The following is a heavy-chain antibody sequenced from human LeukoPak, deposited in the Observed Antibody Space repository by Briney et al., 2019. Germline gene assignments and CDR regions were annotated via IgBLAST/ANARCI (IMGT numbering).Heavy chain of an antibody. Sequence: SETLSLTCNVSGDSMRSYYWVWIRQPPGKGLEWIGYLYYSGITNYNPSLKSRVTISIDASKNQFSLKLSSVTAADTAVYYCARRALVRTALNRGGSDYYYAMDVWGQGTTVTVSS. V-gene: IGHV4-59*08. J-gene: IGHJ6*02. CDR3: ARRALVRTALNRGGSDYYYAMDV. CDR2: LYYSGIT. D-gene: IGHD3-10*01. CDR1: GDSMRSYY.